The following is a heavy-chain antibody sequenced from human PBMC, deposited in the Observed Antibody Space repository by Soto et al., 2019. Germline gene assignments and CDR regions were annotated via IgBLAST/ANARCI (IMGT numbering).Heavy chain of an antibody. V-gene: IGHV4-61*01. CDR1: GDSVNSENSY. D-gene: IGHD3-16*02. Sequence: SETLSLTCTVSGDSVNSENSYWNWIRQAPGKGPEWIGYIYYNGRTNYNPSLKSRATILLDTSTNQFSLTLTSVTAADTAVYYGSRDGGQGRGVIGHYWGRGILVTVSS. CDR2: IYYNGRT. CDR3: SRDGGQGRGVIGHY. J-gene: IGHJ4*02.